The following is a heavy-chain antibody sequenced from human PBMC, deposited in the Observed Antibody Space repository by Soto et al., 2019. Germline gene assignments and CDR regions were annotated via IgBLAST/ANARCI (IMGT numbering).Heavy chain of an antibody. CDR1: GGSISSGGYY. CDR2: IYYSGST. J-gene: IGHJ6*02. Sequence: QVQLQESGPGLVKPSQTLSLTCTVSGGSISSGGYYWSWIRQHPGKGLEWIGYIYYSGSTYYNPSLKSRVTISVDTSKNQFSLKLSSVTAADTAVYYCARAPISPMTTVTLGAYPAGHYGMDVWGQGTTVTVSS. CDR3: ARAPISPMTTVTLGAYPAGHYGMDV. D-gene: IGHD4-4*01. V-gene: IGHV4-31*03.